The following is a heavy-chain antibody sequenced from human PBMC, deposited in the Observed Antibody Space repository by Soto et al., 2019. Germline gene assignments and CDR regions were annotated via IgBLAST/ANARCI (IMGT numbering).Heavy chain of an antibody. J-gene: IGHJ6*02. D-gene: IGHD3-22*01. Sequence: PSETLSLTCTVSGDSISSYYVSWIRQSAGKGLEWIGRIDTSGTTNYNPSLKSRVTMSVDASKNHFSLNSLRAEDTAVYYCARGHYYDSSGYPHYGMDVWCQGTTVTVSS. CDR2: IDTSGTT. CDR1: GDSISSYY. CDR3: ARGHYYDSSGYPHYGMDV. V-gene: IGHV4-4*07.